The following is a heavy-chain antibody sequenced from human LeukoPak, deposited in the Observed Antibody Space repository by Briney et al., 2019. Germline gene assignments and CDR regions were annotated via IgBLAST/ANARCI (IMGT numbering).Heavy chain of an antibody. Sequence: GGSLRLSCAASGFTFSSYGMHWVRQAPGKGLVWVSRINSDGSSTSYADSVKGRFTISRDNAKNTLYLQMNSLRAEDTAVYYCARGLRVVVAEMDAFDIWGQGTMVTVSS. V-gene: IGHV3-74*01. D-gene: IGHD2-15*01. CDR2: INSDGSST. CDR1: GFTFSSYG. CDR3: ARGLRVVVAEMDAFDI. J-gene: IGHJ3*02.